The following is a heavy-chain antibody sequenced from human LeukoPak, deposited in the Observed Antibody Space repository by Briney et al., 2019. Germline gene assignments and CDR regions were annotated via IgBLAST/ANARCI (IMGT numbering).Heavy chain of an antibody. V-gene: IGHV3-15*01. D-gene: IGHD1-26*01. J-gene: IGHJ4*02. CDR3: TRIIKSGSFDY. CDR1: GFTFNNAW. CDR2: IKSKTDGGTT. Sequence: PEGSLRLSCAASGFTFNNAWMSWVRQAPGKGLEWVGRIKSKTDGGTTDYAAPVKGRFTISRDDSKNTLYLQMNSLKIEDTAVYYCTRIIKSGSFDYWGQGVLVTVSS.